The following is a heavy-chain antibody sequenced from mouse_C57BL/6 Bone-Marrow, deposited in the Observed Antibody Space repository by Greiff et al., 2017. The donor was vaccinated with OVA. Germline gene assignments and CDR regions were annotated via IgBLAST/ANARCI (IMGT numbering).Heavy chain of an antibody. CDR3: LYYYGSSGY. J-gene: IGHJ2*01. D-gene: IGHD1-1*01. CDR2: IHPNSGST. V-gene: IGHV1-64*01. Sequence: QVQLKESGAELVKPGASVKLSCTASGFNIKDYYMHWVKQRPGQGLEWIGMIHPNSGSTNYNEKFKSKATLTVDKSSSTAYMQLSSLTSEDSAVYYCLYYYGSSGYWGQGTTLTVSS. CDR1: GFNIKDYY.